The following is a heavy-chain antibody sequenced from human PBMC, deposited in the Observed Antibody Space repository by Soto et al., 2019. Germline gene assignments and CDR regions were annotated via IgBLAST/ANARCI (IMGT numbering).Heavy chain of an antibody. D-gene: IGHD6-6*01. J-gene: IGHJ4*02. CDR3: VRGIAARQIDVVIAIHFDY. V-gene: IGHV3-21*01. CDR2: ISSTSIYI. Sequence: GGSLRLSCAASGFNFNTYSLNWVRQAPGKGLEWVSTISSTSIYIYYADSVKGRFTISRDNAKNSLYLQMNSLRAEDTGLYYCVRGIAARQIDVVIAIHFDYWGQGSLVTVSS. CDR1: GFNFNTYS.